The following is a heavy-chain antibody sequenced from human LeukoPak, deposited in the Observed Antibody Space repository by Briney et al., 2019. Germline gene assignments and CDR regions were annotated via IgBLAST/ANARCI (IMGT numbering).Heavy chain of an antibody. V-gene: IGHV3-7*01. CDR2: IKHDGSEK. D-gene: IGHD5-12*01. Sequence: PGGSLRLSCVDSGFTFSSYWMNWVRQAPGKGLEWVANIKHDGSEKNYEDSVKGRFTISRDNAKNSLYLQMNSLRAEDTAVYFCARDSGHTGYDLLDYWGQGNLVTVSS. CDR3: ARDSGHTGYDLLDY. J-gene: IGHJ4*02. CDR1: GFTFSSYW.